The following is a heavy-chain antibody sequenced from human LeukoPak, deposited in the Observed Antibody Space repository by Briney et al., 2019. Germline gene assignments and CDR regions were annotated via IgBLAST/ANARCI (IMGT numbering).Heavy chain of an antibody. CDR1: GGSISSGGYY. CDR3: ARGRLGYCSSTSCPPLYFQH. V-gene: IGHV4-31*03. D-gene: IGHD2-2*01. J-gene: IGHJ1*01. CDR2: IYYSGST. Sequence: SETLSLTCTVSGGSISSGGYYWSWIRQHPGKGLEWIGYIYYSGSTYYNPSLKSRVTISVDTSKNQFSLKLSSVTAADTAVYYCARGRLGYCSSTSCPPLYFQHWGQGTLVTVSS.